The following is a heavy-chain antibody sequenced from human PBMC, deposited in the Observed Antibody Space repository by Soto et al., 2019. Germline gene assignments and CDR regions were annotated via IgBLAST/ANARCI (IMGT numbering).Heavy chain of an antibody. CDR2: IRSKAYGGTT. CDR1: GFTFGDYA. D-gene: IGHD4-17*01. V-gene: IGHV3-49*03. J-gene: IGHJ4*02. Sequence: EVQLVESGGGLVQPGRSLRLSCTASGFTFGDYAMSWFRQAPGKGLEWVGFIRSKAYGGTTEYAASVKGRFTISRDDSKSIAYLQMNSLKTEDTAVYYCTRSFDYGDYVVNFDYWGQGTLVTVSS. CDR3: TRSFDYGDYVVNFDY.